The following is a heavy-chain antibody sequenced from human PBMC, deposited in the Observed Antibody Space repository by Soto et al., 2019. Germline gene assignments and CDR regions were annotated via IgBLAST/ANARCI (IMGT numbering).Heavy chain of an antibody. CDR1: GGSISNYY. V-gene: IGHV4-59*01. CDR2: IDYNGST. CDR3: ARWEVAGTSGFDY. D-gene: IGHD6-19*01. J-gene: IGHJ4*02. Sequence: SETLSLTCTVSGGSISNYYWSWIRQPPGKGLEWIGYIDYNGSTNYNPSLKSRVTISVDTSKNQFSLKLTSVTAADTAVYYCARWEVAGTSGFDYWGQGTLVTVSS.